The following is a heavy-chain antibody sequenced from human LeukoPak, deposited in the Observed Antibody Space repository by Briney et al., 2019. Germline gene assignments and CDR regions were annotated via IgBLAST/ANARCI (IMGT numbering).Heavy chain of an antibody. J-gene: IGHJ4*02. CDR3: AKANWVSNADAVW. Sequence: GGSLRLFCAASGFSFSDYAKSLVRQAPARGPEVVSSLRGGGETFYADSVKGRFTLSRDDSRNTVYLQMSNLRVEDTAIYYCAKANWVSNADAVWWGQGTQVTVSS. D-gene: IGHD1-1*01. CDR2: LRGGGET. V-gene: IGHV3-23*01. CDR1: GFSFSDYA.